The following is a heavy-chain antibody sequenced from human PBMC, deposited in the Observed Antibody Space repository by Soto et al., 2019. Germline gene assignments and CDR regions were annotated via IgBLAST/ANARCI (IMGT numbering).Heavy chain of an antibody. Sequence: PGGSLRLSCTASGFTFSRSTMHWVRQAPGKGLEYVSTITSNGDTYYADSVKGRFTISRDNSKNTLYLQLGSLRAEDMAVYYCARLGAVAAHYRAQRTLVTVSS. CDR2: ITSNGDT. CDR1: GFTFSRST. V-gene: IGHV3-64*02. CDR3: ARLGAVAAHY. D-gene: IGHD6-19*01. J-gene: IGHJ4*02.